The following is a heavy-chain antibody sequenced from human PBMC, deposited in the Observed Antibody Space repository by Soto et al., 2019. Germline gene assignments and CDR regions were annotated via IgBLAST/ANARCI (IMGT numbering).Heavy chain of an antibody. J-gene: IGHJ6*02. CDR1: GGTLSNNA. Sequence: QVQLVQSGAEVKEPGSSVKVSCKASGGTLSNNAISWVRQAPGQGLEWMGGTIPIFGTTNYAQKFQGRLTIAADEFTSTGYMELSSVRSEDTAVYYCASPRRQLVRLQYYYPMDFWGQGTTVTVSS. CDR3: ASPRRQLVRLQYYYPMDF. CDR2: TIPIFGTT. D-gene: IGHD5-18*01. V-gene: IGHV1-69*01.